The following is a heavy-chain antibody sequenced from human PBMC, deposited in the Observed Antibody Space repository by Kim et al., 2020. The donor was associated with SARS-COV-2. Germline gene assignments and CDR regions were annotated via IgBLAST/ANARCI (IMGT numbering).Heavy chain of an antibody. CDR2: IYHSGRT. Sequence: SETLSLTCNVSGCSISSSTNYWGWIRQPPGRGLEWIGTIYHSGRTFYNPSLNSRVAISVDTSKNQFSLRLSSVTAADTAVYFCARHGGVVVIDGRPLATYNWCDPWGQGTRAIVSS. D-gene: IGHD2-15*01. CDR3: ARHGGVVVIDGRPLATYNWCDP. J-gene: IGHJ5*02. CDR1: GCSISSSTNY. V-gene: IGHV4-39*01.